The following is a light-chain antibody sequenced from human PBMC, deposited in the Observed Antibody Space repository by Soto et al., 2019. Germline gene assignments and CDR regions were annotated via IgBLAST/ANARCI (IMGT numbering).Light chain of an antibody. CDR1: SSDVGGYNY. CDR2: EVS. V-gene: IGLV2-14*01. J-gene: IGLJ2*01. Sequence: QSVLTQPASVSGSPGQSITISCTGTSSDVGGYNYVSWYQQHPGKAPKLMIYEVSNRPSGVSNRFSGSKSGNTASLTISGLQAEDEADYYCSSSTSSSTLEFGGGTKLTVL. CDR3: SSSTSSSTLE.